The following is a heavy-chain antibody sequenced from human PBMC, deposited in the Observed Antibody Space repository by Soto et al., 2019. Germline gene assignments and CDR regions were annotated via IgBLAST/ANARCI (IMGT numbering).Heavy chain of an antibody. CDR2: INHSGST. V-gene: IGHV4-34*01. D-gene: IGHD3-10*01. CDR1: GGSFSGYY. J-gene: IGHJ4*02. Sequence: PSETLSLTCAVYGGSFSGYYWSWIRQPPGKGLEWIGEINHSGSTNYNPSLKSRVTISVDTSKNQFSLKLSSVTAADTAVYYCARYYYGSGSYEVFDYWGQGTLVTVSS. CDR3: ARYYYGSGSYEVFDY.